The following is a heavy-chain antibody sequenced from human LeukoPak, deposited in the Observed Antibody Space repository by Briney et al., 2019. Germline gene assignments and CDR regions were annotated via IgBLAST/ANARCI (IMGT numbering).Heavy chain of an antibody. CDR3: AKDPFREPLGNYFDY. Sequence: GGSLRLSCAASGFTFSSYGMHWVRQAPGKGLEWVAVISYDGSNKYYADSVKGRFTISRDNSKNTRYLQMNSLRAEDTAVYYVAKDPFREPLGNYFDYWGQGTLVTVSS. D-gene: IGHD3-10*01. J-gene: IGHJ4*02. CDR1: GFTFSSYG. CDR2: ISYDGSNK. V-gene: IGHV3-30*18.